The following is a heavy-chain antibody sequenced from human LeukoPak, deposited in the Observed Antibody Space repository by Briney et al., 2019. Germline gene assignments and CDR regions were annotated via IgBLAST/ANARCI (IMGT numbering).Heavy chain of an antibody. CDR2: TYYRSKWYN. CDR3: ARGQPEFLYSSSFRYYYYYMDV. Sequence: SQTLSLTCAISGDSVSSNSAAWNWIRQSPSRGLEWLGRTYYRSKWYNDYAVSVKSRITINPDTSKNQFSLQLNSVTPEDTAVYYCARGQPEFLYSSSFRYYYYYMDVWGKGTTVTVSS. D-gene: IGHD6-13*01. J-gene: IGHJ6*03. V-gene: IGHV6-1*01. CDR1: GDSVSSNSAA.